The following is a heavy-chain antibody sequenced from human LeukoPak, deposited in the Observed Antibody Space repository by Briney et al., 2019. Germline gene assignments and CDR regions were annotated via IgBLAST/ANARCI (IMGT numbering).Heavy chain of an antibody. J-gene: IGHJ2*01. V-gene: IGHV3-13*01. CDR1: GFTFSKDD. Sequence: PGGSLRLSCAAAGFTFSKDDFYWVGPAPGKGLQWVAAIGVTGDTYYADSVKGRFTISREDAANSLYLQMRSLGAGDTALYYCTKEFCGSRAACAGGSYYDFWGRGALVAVSS. CDR3: TKEFCGSRAACAGGSYYDF. D-gene: IGHD2-15*01. CDR2: IGVTGDT.